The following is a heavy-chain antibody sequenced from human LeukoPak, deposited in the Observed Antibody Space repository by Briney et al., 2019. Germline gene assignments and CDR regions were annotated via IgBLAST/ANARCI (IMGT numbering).Heavy chain of an antibody. J-gene: IGHJ6*02. CDR3: ARESREGYSYGGYYYYYGMDV. CDR2: INPSGGST. CDR1: GYTFTSYY. V-gene: IGHV1-46*01. Sequence: ASVKVSCKASGYTFTSYYMHWVRQAPGQGLEWMGIINPSGGSTSYAQKFQGRVTMTRDTSTSTVYMELSSLRPEDTAVYYCARESREGYSYGGYYYYYGMDVWGQGTTVTVSS. D-gene: IGHD5-18*01.